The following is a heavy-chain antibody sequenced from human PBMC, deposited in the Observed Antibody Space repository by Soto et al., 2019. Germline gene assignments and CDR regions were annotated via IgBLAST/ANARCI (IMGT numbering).Heavy chain of an antibody. CDR3: VRRALDFDGTRFHDFDI. Sequence: GGSLRLSCAASDFTFSNAWINWVRQAPGKGLEWVGRIKSKTHGGTTDFAAPVKGRFAISRDDSKNMVYLQMNSLKTEDTGIYYCVRRALDFDGTRFHDFDIWGQGLRVTLAS. J-gene: IGHJ3*02. D-gene: IGHD1-1*01. CDR1: DFTFSNAW. CDR2: IKSKTHGGTT. V-gene: IGHV3-15*07.